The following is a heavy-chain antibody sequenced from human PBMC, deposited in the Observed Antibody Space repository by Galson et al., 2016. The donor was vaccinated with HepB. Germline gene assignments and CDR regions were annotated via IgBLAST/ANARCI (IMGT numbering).Heavy chain of an antibody. J-gene: IGHJ4*02. V-gene: IGHV4-39*01. CDR1: GGSFSSSSYY. CDR2: IHYSGST. CDR3: ARLLWGGVAATYYFDY. Sequence: SETLSLTCTVSGGSFSSSSYYWGWIRQPPGKGLEWIGSIHYSGSTYYNPTLKSRVTISVDTSKNQFSLKLSSVTAADTAVYYCARLLWGGVAATYYFDYWGQGTLVTVSS. D-gene: IGHD2-15*01.